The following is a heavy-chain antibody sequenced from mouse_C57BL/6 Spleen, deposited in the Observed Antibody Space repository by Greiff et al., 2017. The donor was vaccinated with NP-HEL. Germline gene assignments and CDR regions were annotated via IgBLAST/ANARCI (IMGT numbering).Heavy chain of an antibody. CDR3: ARDGGLGTSMDY. Sequence: EVKLVESGGGLVQPGGSLSLSCAASGFTFTDYYMSWVRQPPGKALEWLGFIRNKANGYTTEYSASVKGRFTISRDNSQSILYLQMNAMRAEDSATYYCARDGGLGTSMDYWGQGTSVTVSS. J-gene: IGHJ4*01. V-gene: IGHV7-3*01. CDR1: GFTFTDYY. D-gene: IGHD2-4*01. CDR2: IRNKANGYTT.